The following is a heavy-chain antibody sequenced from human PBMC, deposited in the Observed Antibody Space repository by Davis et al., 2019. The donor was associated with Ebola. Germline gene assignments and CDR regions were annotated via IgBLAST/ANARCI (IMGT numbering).Heavy chain of an antibody. Sequence: GESLKISCAASGFTFSSYSMNWVRRAPGKGLEWVSYMNYGGSIVQYADSVKGRFTISRDNDKNSLYLQLNSLRVGDTAVYYCATTPQYSSGQNKPFDYWGQGTLVTVSS. CDR3: ATTPQYSSGQNKPFDY. V-gene: IGHV3-48*04. CDR1: GFTFSSYS. D-gene: IGHD6-19*01. CDR2: MNYGGSIV. J-gene: IGHJ4*02.